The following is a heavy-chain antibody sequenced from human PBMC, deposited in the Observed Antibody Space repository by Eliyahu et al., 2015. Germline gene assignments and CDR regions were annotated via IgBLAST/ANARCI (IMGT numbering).Heavy chain of an antibody. CDR3: ARDQVGGHYGMDV. J-gene: IGHJ6*02. CDR1: RYNFSPYG. Sequence: QVQLLQSGAEVKKPGASVXVSCXASRYNFSPYGISWVRQAPGQGLEWMGWILAYNGNTNYAQNLQGRVTMTIDTSTSTAYMELRSLRYDDTAVYYCARDQVGGHYGMDVWGQGTTVTVSS. CDR2: ILAYNGNT. V-gene: IGHV1-18*01.